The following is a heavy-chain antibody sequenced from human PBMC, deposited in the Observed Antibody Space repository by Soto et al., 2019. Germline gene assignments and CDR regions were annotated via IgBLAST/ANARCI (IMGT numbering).Heavy chain of an antibody. CDR3: ATWRVYFGSEY. Sequence: QVQLQESGPGLVKPLETLSLTCTVPGGSITSYYWSWVRQPPGKGLEWIGYIYYNGNINYNPSLKSRLTISLDTSKNPFSLRLSSVTAADTAFYYCATWRVYFGSEYWGQGTLVTVSS. D-gene: IGHD3-10*01. V-gene: IGHV4-59*01. J-gene: IGHJ4*02. CDR1: GGSITSYY. CDR2: IYYNGNI.